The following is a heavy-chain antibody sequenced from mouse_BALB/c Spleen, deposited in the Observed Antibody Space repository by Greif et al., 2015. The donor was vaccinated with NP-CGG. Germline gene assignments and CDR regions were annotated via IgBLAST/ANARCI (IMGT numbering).Heavy chain of an antibody. CDR1: GFTFSSFG. CDR2: ISSGSSTI. Sequence: EVHLVESGGGLVQPGGSRKLSCAASGFTFSSFGMHWVRQAPEKGLEWVAYISSGSSTIYYADTVKGRFTISRDNPKNTLFLQMTSLRSEDTAMYYCARWLLSYAMDYWGQGTSVTVSS. J-gene: IGHJ4*01. CDR3: ARWLLSYAMDY. D-gene: IGHD2-3*01. V-gene: IGHV5-17*02.